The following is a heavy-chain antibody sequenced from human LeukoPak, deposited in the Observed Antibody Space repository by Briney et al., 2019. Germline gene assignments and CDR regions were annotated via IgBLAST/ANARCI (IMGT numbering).Heavy chain of an antibody. CDR2: IYHSGST. V-gene: IGHV4-4*02. D-gene: IGHD5-18*01. CDR1: GGSISSSNW. J-gene: IGHJ4*02. CDR3: ARHPERYSYFDY. Sequence: SGTLSLTCAVSGGSISSSNWWTWVRQPPGKGLEWIGEIYHSGSTNYNPSLKSRVTMSVDTSKNQFSLRLSSVTAADTAVYSCARHPERYSYFDYWGQGTLVTVSS.